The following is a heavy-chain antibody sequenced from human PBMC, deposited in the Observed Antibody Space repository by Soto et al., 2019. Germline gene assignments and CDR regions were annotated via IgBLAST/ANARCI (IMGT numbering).Heavy chain of an antibody. CDR2: IRRKANSYTT. D-gene: IGHD6-19*01. CDR3: AMLGGWSGGSSGMDV. J-gene: IGHJ6*02. CDR1: GLIFSDYH. Sequence: EVQLVESGGGLVQPGGSLRLSCAASGLIFSDYHMDWVRQAPGKGLEWVGRIRRKANSYTTEYAASAKGRFTISRDDSKNSLYSQMNTLKSEDTAVYYCAMLGGWSGGSSGMDVWGQGTTVTVSS. V-gene: IGHV3-72*01.